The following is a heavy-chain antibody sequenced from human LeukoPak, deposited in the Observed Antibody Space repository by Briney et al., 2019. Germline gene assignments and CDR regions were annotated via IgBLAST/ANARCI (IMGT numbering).Heavy chain of an antibody. CDR3: ARGTYYYFDY. V-gene: IGHV3-7*04. J-gene: IGHJ4*02. D-gene: IGHD1-26*01. CDR1: GFTFSNYW. Sequence: PGGSLRLSCAASGFTFSNYWMSWVRQAPGKGLEWVANIGLDGSEKYYVDSVKGRFTISRDNAKNSLCLQVNSLRAEDTAVYYCARGTYYYFDYWGQGMLVTVSS. CDR2: IGLDGSEK.